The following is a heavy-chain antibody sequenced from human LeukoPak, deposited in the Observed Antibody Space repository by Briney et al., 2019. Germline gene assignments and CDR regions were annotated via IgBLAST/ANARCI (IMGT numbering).Heavy chain of an antibody. CDR2: ISSSGSTI. V-gene: IGHV3-48*03. J-gene: IGHJ3*02. Sequence: GGSLRLSCAASGFTFSSYEMNWVRQAPGKGLEWVSYISSSGSTIYYADSVKGRFTISRDNAKNSLYLQVNGLRAEDTAVYYCARGRKQLVSTRNAFDIWGQGTMVTVSS. D-gene: IGHD6-6*01. CDR3: ARGRKQLVSTRNAFDI. CDR1: GFTFSSYE.